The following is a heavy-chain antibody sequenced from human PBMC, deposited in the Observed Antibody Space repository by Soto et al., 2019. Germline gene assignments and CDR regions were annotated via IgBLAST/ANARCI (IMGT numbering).Heavy chain of an antibody. Sequence: GGSLKISFRGFGYSFTSYWLGWVRQMPGKGLEWMGIIYPVDSVTRYSPSFQGQVTISADKSISTAYLQWSSLKASDTAMYYCASAVSGSYYYYYGMDVWGQGNTVTVSS. CDR1: GYSFTSYW. V-gene: IGHV5-51*03. D-gene: IGHD1-26*01. J-gene: IGHJ6*02. CDR3: ASAVSGSYYYYYGMDV. CDR2: IYPVDSVT.